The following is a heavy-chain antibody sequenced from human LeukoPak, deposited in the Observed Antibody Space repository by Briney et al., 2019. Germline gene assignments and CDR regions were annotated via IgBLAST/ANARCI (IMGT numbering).Heavy chain of an antibody. J-gene: IGHJ3*02. CDR2: ISAYNGNT. V-gene: IGHV1-18*01. CDR3: ARDTITFGGVIVRENAFDI. CDR1: GYAFTSYG. D-gene: IGHD3-16*02. Sequence: ASVKVSCKASGYAFTSYGISWVRQAPGQGLEWMGRISAYNGNTNYAQKLQGRVTMTTDTSTSTAYMELRSLRSDDTAVYYCARDTITFGGVIVRENAFDIWGQGTMVTVSS.